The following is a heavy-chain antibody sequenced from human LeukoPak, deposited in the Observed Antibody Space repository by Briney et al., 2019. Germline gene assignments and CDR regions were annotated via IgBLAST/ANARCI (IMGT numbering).Heavy chain of an antibody. J-gene: IGHJ4*02. CDR2: NYPGDSNT. Sequence: GEPLKISSKGSGYSFTSYWIGWVRHMPRKVLEWRGINYPGDSNTRSSLSFQGQVPISTDKSISTAYLQWRSLKASDTAMYYCARHGGLDTAMATTFDYWGQGTLVTVSS. V-gene: IGHV5-51*01. CDR1: GYSFTSYW. D-gene: IGHD5-18*01. CDR3: ARHGGLDTAMATTFDY.